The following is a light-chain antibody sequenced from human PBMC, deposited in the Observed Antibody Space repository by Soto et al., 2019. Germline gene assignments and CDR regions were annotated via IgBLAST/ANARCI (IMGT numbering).Light chain of an antibody. CDR1: SRDVGSYNY. J-gene: IGLJ1*01. Sequence: QSALTQPPSASGSPGQSVTISCTGTSRDVGSYNYVSWYQQHPGKAPKLVIYEVSKRPSGVPDRFSGSKSGNTASLTVSVLQAEDEADYYCSSYAGNNNYVFGIGTKLTVL. CDR3: SSYAGNNNYV. V-gene: IGLV2-8*01. CDR2: EVS.